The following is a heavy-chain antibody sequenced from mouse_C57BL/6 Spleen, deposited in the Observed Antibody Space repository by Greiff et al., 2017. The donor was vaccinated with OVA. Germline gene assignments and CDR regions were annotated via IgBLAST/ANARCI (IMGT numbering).Heavy chain of an antibody. V-gene: IGHV5-4*01. D-gene: IGHD4-1*01. J-gene: IGHJ3*01. CDR3: ERDLGAGNDVFAY. CDR2: ISDGGSYT. Sequence: DVQLVQSGAGLVKPGGSLKLSCAASGFTFSSYAMPWVRQTPEKRLEWVATISDGGSYTYYPDNVKGRFTISRDNAKNNLYLQMSHLKSEDTAMYDCERDLGAGNDVFAYWGQGTLVTVSA. CDR1: GFTFSSYA.